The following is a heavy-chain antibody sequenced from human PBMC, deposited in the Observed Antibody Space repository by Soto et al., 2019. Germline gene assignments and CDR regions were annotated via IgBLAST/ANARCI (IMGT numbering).Heavy chain of an antibody. D-gene: IGHD3-22*01. Sequence: SETLSLTCTASGGSISSSSYYWGWICQPPGKGLEWIGSIYYSGSTYYNPSLKSRVTISVDTSKNQFSLKLSSVTAADTAVYYCASGRNYYDSSGYYSANFDYWGQGTLVTVSS. J-gene: IGHJ4*02. V-gene: IGHV4-39*01. CDR2: IYYSGST. CDR3: ASGRNYYDSSGYYSANFDY. CDR1: GGSISSSSYY.